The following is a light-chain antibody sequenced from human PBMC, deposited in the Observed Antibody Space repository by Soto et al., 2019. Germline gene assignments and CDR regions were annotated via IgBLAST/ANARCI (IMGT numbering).Light chain of an antibody. CDR1: SGHSNYA. Sequence: QPVLTQSPSASASLGASVKLTCTLSSGHSNYAIAWHQQQLEKGPRFLMKLNSDGSHSKGDGIPDRFSGSSSGAERYLTISTLQSEDEADYYCQTWVTGIHIFGGGTKLTVL. CDR3: QTWVTGIHI. J-gene: IGLJ2*01. CDR2: LNSDGSH. V-gene: IGLV4-69*01.